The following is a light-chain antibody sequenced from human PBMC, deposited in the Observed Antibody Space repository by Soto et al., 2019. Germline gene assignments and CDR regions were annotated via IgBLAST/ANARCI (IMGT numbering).Light chain of an antibody. Sequence: QSVLTQPPSVSGAPGQRVTISCSGSSSNIGSNTVNWYQQVPGTAPKLLIYSDIQRPSGVPDRFSGSKSGTSASLAISGPQSEDEADYYCAAWDDSLNGYVFGAGTKVTVL. CDR1: SSNIGSNT. CDR3: AAWDDSLNGYV. J-gene: IGLJ1*01. CDR2: SDI. V-gene: IGLV1-44*01.